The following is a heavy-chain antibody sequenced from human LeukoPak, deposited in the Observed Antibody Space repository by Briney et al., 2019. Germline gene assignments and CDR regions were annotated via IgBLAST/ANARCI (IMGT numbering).Heavy chain of an antibody. D-gene: IGHD5-24*01. CDR2: IKQDGSEK. Sequence: GGSLRLSCAASGFTFSSYAMSWVRQAPGKGLEWVANIKQDGSEKYYVDSVKGRFTISRDNAKNSLYLQMNSLRAEDTAVYYCARVLRGGRWLQHDAFDIWGQGTMVTVSS. J-gene: IGHJ3*02. CDR1: GFTFSSYA. CDR3: ARVLRGGRWLQHDAFDI. V-gene: IGHV3-7*01.